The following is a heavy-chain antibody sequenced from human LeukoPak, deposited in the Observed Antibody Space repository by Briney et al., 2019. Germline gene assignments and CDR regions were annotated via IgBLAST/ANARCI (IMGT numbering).Heavy chain of an antibody. Sequence: GGFLRLSCTVSGFTVSSNSMSWVRQAPGKGLEWVSFIYTTGRTHNSDSVKGRFTISRDSSKNTLYLQMNSLRAEDTAVYYCARRAGDYSHPYDYWGQGTLVTVSS. CDR3: ARRAGDYSHPYDY. J-gene: IGHJ4*02. CDR1: GFTVSSNS. D-gene: IGHD3-22*01. V-gene: IGHV3-53*01. CDR2: IYTTGRT.